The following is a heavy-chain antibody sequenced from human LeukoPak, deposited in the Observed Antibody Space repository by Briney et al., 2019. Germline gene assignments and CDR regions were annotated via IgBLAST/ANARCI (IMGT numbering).Heavy chain of an antibody. CDR2: INQEGSVK. CDR1: GFTFSNYW. CDR3: ATITMAGPGY. V-gene: IGHV3-7*02. D-gene: IGHD6-19*01. Sequence: PGGSLRVSCAASGFTFSNYWMNWVRQAPGKGLEWVANINQEGSVKYYVDSVKGRFTISRDNAKNTLYLQMNSLRAEDTAVYYCATITMAGPGYWGQGTLVTVSS. J-gene: IGHJ4*02.